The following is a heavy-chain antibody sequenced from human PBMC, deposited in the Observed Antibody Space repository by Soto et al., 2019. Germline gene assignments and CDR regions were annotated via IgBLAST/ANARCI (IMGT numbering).Heavy chain of an antibody. CDR2: ILPFLGST. V-gene: IGHV1-69*08. Sequence: QLQLVQSGAAVKKPGSSVKVSCKASGGTLNTYTISWVRQAPGQGLKWMGSILPFLGSTNYAKKFQGRVTITADQSTSTMELSSLRSEDTAVYFCARDVTAMEALYYYDTWGQGSLVTVSS. CDR1: GGTLNTYT. CDR3: ARDVTAMEALYYYDT. J-gene: IGHJ4*02. D-gene: IGHD5-18*01.